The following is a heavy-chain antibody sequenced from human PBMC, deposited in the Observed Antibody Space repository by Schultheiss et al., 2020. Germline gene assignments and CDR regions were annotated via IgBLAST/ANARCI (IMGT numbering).Heavy chain of an antibody. Sequence: GGSLRLSCAASGFTFSGSAMHWVRQASGKGLEWVGRIRSKANSYATAYAASVKGRFTISRDDSKNTAYLQINSLKTEDTAVYYCATDGSYAPNVWGQGTLVTVSS. CDR1: GFTFSGSA. CDR3: ATDGSYAPNV. CDR2: IRSKANSYAT. V-gene: IGHV3-73*01. J-gene: IGHJ4*02. D-gene: IGHD1-26*01.